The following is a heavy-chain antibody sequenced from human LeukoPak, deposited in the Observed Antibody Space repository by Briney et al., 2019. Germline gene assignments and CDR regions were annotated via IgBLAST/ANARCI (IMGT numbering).Heavy chain of an antibody. V-gene: IGHV3-74*01. J-gene: IGHJ6*02. CDR3: ASGGGYVIDYGMDV. D-gene: IGHD1-26*01. CDR1: GFTFSSYW. Sequence: GGSLRLSCAASGFTFSSYWMHWVRQAPGKGLVRVSRINSDGSSTTYADSVKGRFTISRDNAKNTLYLQMNSLRAEDTAVYYCASGGGYVIDYGMDVWGQGTTVTVSS. CDR2: INSDGSST.